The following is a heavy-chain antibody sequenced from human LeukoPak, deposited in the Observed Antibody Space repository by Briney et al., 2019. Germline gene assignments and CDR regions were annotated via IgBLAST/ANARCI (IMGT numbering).Heavy chain of an antibody. CDR2: MNGGNGNT. Sequence: EASVKVSCKASGYIFTDYAIHWLRQAPGQRPEWMGWMNGGNGNTKYSQKFQGRITLIRDTSAATAYMELSSLRHDDLAVYYCARGRGTSGSNRDFHYYYYMDVWGKGTTVTVSS. V-gene: IGHV1-3*01. D-gene: IGHD2-15*01. CDR1: GYIFTDYA. J-gene: IGHJ6*03. CDR3: ARGRGTSGSNRDFHYYYYMDV.